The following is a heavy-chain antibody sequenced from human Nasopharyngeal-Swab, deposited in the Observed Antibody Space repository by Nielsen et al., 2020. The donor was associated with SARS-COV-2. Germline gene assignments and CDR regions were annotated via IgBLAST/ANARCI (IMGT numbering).Heavy chain of an antibody. CDR1: GGSISSGGYS. J-gene: IGHJ3*02. V-gene: IGHV4-30-2*01. CDR3: ARNAGDSHAFDI. CDR2: IYHSGST. D-gene: IGHD7-27*01. Sequence: SETLSLTFAVSGGSISSGGYSWSWIRQPPGKGLEWIGYIYHSGSTYYNPSLKSRVTISVDRSKNQFSLKLSSVTAADTAVYYCARNAGDSHAFDIWGQGTMVTVSS.